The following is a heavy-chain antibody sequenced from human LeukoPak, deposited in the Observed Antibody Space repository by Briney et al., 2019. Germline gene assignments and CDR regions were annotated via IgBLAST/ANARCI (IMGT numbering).Heavy chain of an antibody. D-gene: IGHD2-21*02. CDR1: GGSIGSYY. CDR3: ARLAYCGADCYLPDY. CDR2: IYYSGST. V-gene: IGHV4-59*01. J-gene: IGHJ4*02. Sequence: SETLSLTCTVSGGSIGSYYWSWFRQPPGKGLEWIGHIYYSGSTNYNPSLKSRVTISVDTSKNQISLKLSSVTAADTAVYYCARLAYCGADCYLPDYWGQGTLVTVSS.